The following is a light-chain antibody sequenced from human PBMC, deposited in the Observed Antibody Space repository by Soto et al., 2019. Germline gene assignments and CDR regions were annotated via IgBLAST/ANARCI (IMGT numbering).Light chain of an antibody. CDR2: RTF. CDR3: QQFNSSPIT. V-gene: IGKV3-20*01. CDR1: QSIASSY. Sequence: EIVLTQSPGTLSLSPGERATLSCRASQSIASSYLAWYQQRPGQPPRLLLYRTFNRATGIPDRFSGGGSGTDFTLTISSLEPEDSAVYFCQQFNSSPITFGGGTKVDIK. J-gene: IGKJ4*01.